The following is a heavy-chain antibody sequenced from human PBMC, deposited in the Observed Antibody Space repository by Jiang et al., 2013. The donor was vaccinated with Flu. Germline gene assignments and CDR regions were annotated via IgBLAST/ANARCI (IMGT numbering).Heavy chain of an antibody. Sequence: GAEVKKPGESLKISCQASGYTFARYWISWVRQMPGKGLEWMGRIDPSDSYTNYSPSFQGHVTISADKSISTAYLQWSSLKASDTAMYYCARQTIGFDPWGQGTLVTVSS. CDR2: IDPSDSYT. CDR3: ARQTIGFDP. J-gene: IGHJ5*02. CDR1: GYTFARYW. V-gene: IGHV5-10-1*01.